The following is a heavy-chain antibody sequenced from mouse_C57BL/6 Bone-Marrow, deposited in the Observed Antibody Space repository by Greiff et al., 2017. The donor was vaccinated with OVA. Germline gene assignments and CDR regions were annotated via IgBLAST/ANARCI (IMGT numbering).Heavy chain of an antibody. CDR2: INPSTGGT. J-gene: IGHJ3*01. D-gene: IGHD1-1*01. CDR1: GYSFTGYY. CDR3: ARRDYYGSSGFAY. V-gene: IGHV1-42*01. Sequence: EVQRVESGPELVKPGASVKISCKASGYSFTGYYMNWVKQSPEKSLEWIGEINPSTGGTTYNQKFKAKATLTVDKSSSTAYMQLKSLTSEDSAVYYCARRDYYGSSGFAYWGQGTLVTVSA.